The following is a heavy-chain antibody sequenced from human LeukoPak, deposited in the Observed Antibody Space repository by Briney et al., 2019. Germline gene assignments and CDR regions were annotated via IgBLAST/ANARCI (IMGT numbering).Heavy chain of an antibody. CDR3: TTFDYGDYGGY. CDR1: GFTFSGSA. CDR2: IRNKANSYAT. V-gene: IGHV3-73*01. Sequence: QPGGSLRLSCAASGFTFSGSAMHWVRQASGKGLEWVGRIRNKANSYATAYAASVKGRFTISRDDSKNTAYLQMNSLKTEDTAVYYCTTFDYGDYGGYWGQGTPVTVSS. D-gene: IGHD4-17*01. J-gene: IGHJ4*02.